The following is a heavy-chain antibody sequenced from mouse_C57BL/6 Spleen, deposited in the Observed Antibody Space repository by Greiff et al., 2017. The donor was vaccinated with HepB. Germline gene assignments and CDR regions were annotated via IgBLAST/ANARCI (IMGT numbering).Heavy chain of an antibody. CDR1: GYAFSSSW. CDR2: IYPGDGDT. D-gene: IGHD1-1*01. J-gene: IGHJ2*01. Sequence: VKLVESGPELVKPGASVKISCKASGYAFSSSWMNWVKQRPGKGLEWIGRIYPGDGDTNYNGKFKGKATLTADKSSSTAYMQLSSLTSEDSAVYFCARSITTVVADYFDYWGQGTTLTVSS. CDR3: ARSITTVVADYFDY. V-gene: IGHV1-82*01.